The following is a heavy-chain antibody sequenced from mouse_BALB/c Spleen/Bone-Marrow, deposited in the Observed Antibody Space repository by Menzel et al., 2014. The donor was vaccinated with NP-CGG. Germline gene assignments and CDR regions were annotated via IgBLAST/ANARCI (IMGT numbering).Heavy chain of an antibody. CDR3: ARREDYDLDY. J-gene: IGHJ2*01. Sequence: VKVVESGAELVRPGTSVKVSCKASGYAFTNYLIEWVKQRPGQGLEWIGVINPGSGGTNYNEKFKGKATLTADKSSSTAYMQHSSLTSDDSAVYFCARREDYDLDYWGQGTTLTVSS. D-gene: IGHD2-4*01. V-gene: IGHV1-54*01. CDR2: INPGSGGT. CDR1: GYAFTNYL.